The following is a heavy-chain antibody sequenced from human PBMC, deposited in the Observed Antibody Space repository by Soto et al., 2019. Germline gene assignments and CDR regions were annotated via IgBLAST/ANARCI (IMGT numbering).Heavy chain of an antibody. CDR3: LDWGRA. D-gene: IGHD7-27*01. CDR2: INTDGTTT. Sequence: VQLVESGGGLVQPGGSLRLSCAASGFTISSYRMYWVRQAPGKGLVWVSGINTDGTTTDYADSVKGRFTVSKDNAKNTLHLQMNSLRVEDTAVYFCLDWGRAWGQGALVTVSS. CDR1: GFTISSYR. J-gene: IGHJ5*02. V-gene: IGHV3-74*01.